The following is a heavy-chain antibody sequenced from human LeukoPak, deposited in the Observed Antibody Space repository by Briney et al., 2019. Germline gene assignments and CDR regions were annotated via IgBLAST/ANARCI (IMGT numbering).Heavy chain of an antibody. Sequence: GGSLRLSCAASGFTVSSNYMSWVRQAPGKGLEWVSVIYSGGSTYYADSVKGRFTISRDNSKNTLYLQMNSLRAEDTAVYYCATHSSGGSYYMDYFDYWGQGTLVTVSS. CDR1: GFTVSSNY. CDR2: IYSGGST. J-gene: IGHJ4*02. CDR3: ATHSSGGSYYMDYFDY. D-gene: IGHD1-26*01. V-gene: IGHV3-53*01.